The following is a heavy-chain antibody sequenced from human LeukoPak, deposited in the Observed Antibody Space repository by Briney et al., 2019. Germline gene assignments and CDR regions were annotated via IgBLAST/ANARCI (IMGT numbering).Heavy chain of an antibody. CDR2: ISGSGGST. Sequence: GGSLRLSCAASGVTFSNYAMTWVRQAPGKGLEWVSTISGSGGSTYYADSVKGRFTISRDNSKNTLYLQMNSLRADDTAVYYCAKGKYQQVIFDYWGQGTLVTVSS. CDR3: AKGKYQQVIFDY. D-gene: IGHD2-2*01. V-gene: IGHV3-23*01. CDR1: GVTFSNYA. J-gene: IGHJ4*02.